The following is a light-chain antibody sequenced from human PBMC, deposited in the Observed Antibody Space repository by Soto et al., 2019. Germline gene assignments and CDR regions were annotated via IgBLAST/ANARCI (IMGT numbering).Light chain of an antibody. CDR3: QQYGKPPGT. CDR2: GAS. V-gene: IGKV3-20*01. J-gene: IGKJ1*01. CDR1: QSGYSN. Sequence: EIVMTQSPATLSVSPGERATLSCRASQSGYSNVAWYHHRPGQAPRLLIYGASSRATAIPDRFSGSGSGTDFTLTISRLEPEDFAVYYCQQYGKPPGTFGQGTKVDIK.